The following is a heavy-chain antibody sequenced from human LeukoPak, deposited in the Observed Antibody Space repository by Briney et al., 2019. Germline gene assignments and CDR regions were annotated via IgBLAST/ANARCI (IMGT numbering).Heavy chain of an antibody. CDR2: IIPIFGTA. J-gene: IGHJ3*02. CDR3: ASGPHDASDI. CDR1: GGTFSSYA. Sequence: SVKVSCKASGGTFSSYAISWVRQAPGQGLEWMGRIIPIFGTANYAQKFQGRVTITTDESTSTAYMELSSLRSEDTAVYYCASGPHDASDIWGQGTMVTVSS. V-gene: IGHV1-69*05.